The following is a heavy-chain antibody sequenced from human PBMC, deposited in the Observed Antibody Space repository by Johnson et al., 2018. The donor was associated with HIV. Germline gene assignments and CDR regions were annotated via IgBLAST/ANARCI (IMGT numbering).Heavy chain of an antibody. CDR2: ISYDGSNK. Sequence: QVQLVESGGGVVQPGRSLRLSCAASGFTFSSYAMHWVRQAPGKGLEWVAVISYDGSNKYYADSVKGRFTISRDNSKNKLYLQMNSLEAEDTAVYYCARGGRGDYVVAFDIWGQGTMVTVSS. CDR3: ARGGRGDYVVAFDI. CDR1: GFTFSSYA. D-gene: IGHD4-17*01. J-gene: IGHJ3*02. V-gene: IGHV3-30-3*01.